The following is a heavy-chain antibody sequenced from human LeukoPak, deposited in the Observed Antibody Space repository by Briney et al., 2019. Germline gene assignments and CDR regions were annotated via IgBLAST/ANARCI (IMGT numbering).Heavy chain of an antibody. Sequence: SETLSLTCTVSGGSISSYYWSWIRQPAGKGLEWIGRIYISGSTNYNPSLKSRVTMSVDTSKNQFSLKLSFVTAADTAVYYCARDRGTWNDDGFDYWGQGTLVTVSS. D-gene: IGHD1-1*01. CDR2: IYISGST. CDR1: GGSISSYY. V-gene: IGHV4-4*07. CDR3: ARDRGTWNDDGFDY. J-gene: IGHJ4*02.